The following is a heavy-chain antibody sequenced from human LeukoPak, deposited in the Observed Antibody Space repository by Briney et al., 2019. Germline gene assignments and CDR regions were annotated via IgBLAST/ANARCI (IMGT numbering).Heavy chain of an antibody. CDR3: ARDWAYDSSRYSHY. J-gene: IGHJ4*02. V-gene: IGHV1-18*01. CDR2: ISAYNGNT. CDR1: GYTFTSDG. Sequence: ASVKASCKPSGYTFTSDGTSWVRQAPGQGLGWGGWISAYNGNTNYAQKLQGRVTMTTDTSTSTAYMELRSLRSDDTAVYYCARDWAYDSSRYSHYWGQGTLVTVSS. D-gene: IGHD3-22*01.